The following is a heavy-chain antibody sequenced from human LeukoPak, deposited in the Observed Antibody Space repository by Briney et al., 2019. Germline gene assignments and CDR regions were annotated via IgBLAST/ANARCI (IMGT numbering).Heavy chain of an antibody. CDR3: AREAIPLLRAARHYYYGMDV. CDR2: IYYSGST. D-gene: IGHD2-15*01. CDR1: GGSISSGGYY. Sequence: SETLSLTCTVSGGSISSGGYYWSWIRQHPGKGLEWIGYIYYSGSTYYNPSLESRVTISVDTSKNQFSLKLSSVTAADTAVYYCAREAIPLLRAARHYYYGMDVWGQGTTVTVSS. J-gene: IGHJ6*02. V-gene: IGHV4-31*03.